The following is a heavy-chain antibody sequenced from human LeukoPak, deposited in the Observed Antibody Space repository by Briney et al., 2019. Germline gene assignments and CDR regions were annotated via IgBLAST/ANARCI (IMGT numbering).Heavy chain of an antibody. Sequence: SSETLSLTCTVSGGSISSSSYYWGWIRQPPGKGLEWIGSIYYSGSTYYNPSLKSRVTISVDTSKNQFSLKLSSVTAADTAVYYCARANGYSYDPYYFDYWGQGTLVTVSS. CDR1: GGSISSSSYY. V-gene: IGHV4-39*07. CDR2: IYYSGST. J-gene: IGHJ4*02. D-gene: IGHD5-18*01. CDR3: ARANGYSYDPYYFDY.